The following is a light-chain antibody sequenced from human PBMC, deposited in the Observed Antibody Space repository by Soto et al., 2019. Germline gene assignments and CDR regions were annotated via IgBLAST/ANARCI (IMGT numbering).Light chain of an antibody. Sequence: EIVVTQSPGSLSLSPLESVISYCRTSQSLTSFYLAWYQQKPGQAPRLLIYGATSRATGIPDRFSGSGSGTEFTLTISSLQSEDFAVYYCQQHNNWPRSFGQGTKVDIK. CDR3: QQHNNWPRS. V-gene: IGKV3D-15*01. J-gene: IGKJ1*01. CDR2: GAT. CDR1: QSLTSFY.